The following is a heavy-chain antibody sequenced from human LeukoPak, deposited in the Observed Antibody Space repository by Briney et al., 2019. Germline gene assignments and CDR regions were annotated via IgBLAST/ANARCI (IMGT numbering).Heavy chain of an antibody. CDR2: ISSSGRYL. V-gene: IGHV3-21*06. J-gene: IGHJ3*01. Sequence: GGSLRLSCAASGFTFSSHVMNWVRQAPGKGLEWVSSISSSGRYLYYADSVWGRFTISRDNAKNSLYLELNSLRAEDTAIYYCARATFIVEATTTGAFDVWGQGTLVTVSS. CDR1: GFTFSSHV. D-gene: IGHD3-22*01. CDR3: ARATFIVEATTTGAFDV.